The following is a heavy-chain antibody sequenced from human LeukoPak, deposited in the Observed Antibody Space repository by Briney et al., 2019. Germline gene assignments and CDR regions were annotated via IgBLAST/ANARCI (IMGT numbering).Heavy chain of an antibody. CDR3: VKDSSSGSYFDY. V-gene: IGHV3-64D*06. D-gene: IGHD3-10*01. CDR1: GSTFSRYA. Sequence: GRSLVLSWSGSGSTFSRYARDWVRQAPGKGLKYVSAISSNGGSTYCADYGKGRFTISRDNARNTLHLQMSSLRVEGTAVYYCVKDSSSGSYFDYWGQGTLVTVTS. J-gene: IGHJ4*02. CDR2: ISSNGGST.